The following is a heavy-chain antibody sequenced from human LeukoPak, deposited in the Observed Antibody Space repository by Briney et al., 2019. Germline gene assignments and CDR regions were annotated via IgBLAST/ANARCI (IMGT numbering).Heavy chain of an antibody. CDR1: GYTFTGHF. CDR2: IIPIFGTA. CDR3: ARDMTGWATDAFDI. J-gene: IGHJ3*02. D-gene: IGHD3-9*01. V-gene: IGHV1-69*05. Sequence: SLKVSCKASGYTFTGHFIHWVRQAPGQGLEWMGRIIPIFGTANYAQKFQGRVTITTDESTSTAYMELSSLRSEDTAVYYCARDMTGWATDAFDIWGQGTMVTVSS.